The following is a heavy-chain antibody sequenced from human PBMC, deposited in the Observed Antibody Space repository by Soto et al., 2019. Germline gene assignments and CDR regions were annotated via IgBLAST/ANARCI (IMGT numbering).Heavy chain of an antibody. CDR3: ACGNGGNGNYFDY. J-gene: IGHJ4*02. Sequence: TSVKVSCKASGGTFSSYATSWVRQAPGQGLEWMGGIIPIFGTANYAQKFQGRVTITADESTSTAYMELSSLRSEDTAVYYCACGNGGNGNYFDYWGQGTLVPVSS. V-gene: IGHV1-69*13. CDR2: IIPIFGTA. CDR1: GGTFSSYA. D-gene: IGHD2-15*01.